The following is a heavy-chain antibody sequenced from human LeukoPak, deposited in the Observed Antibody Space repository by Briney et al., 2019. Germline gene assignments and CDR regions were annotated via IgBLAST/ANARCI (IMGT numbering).Heavy chain of an antibody. Sequence: PGGSLRLSCAASGFTFSSYAMSWVPQAPRKGLEWVSAISGSGGSTYYADSVKGGCTISGDNSKNTLYLQRNSLRAEDTAVYYCAKEAYCGGDCYFDYWGQGTLVTVSS. V-gene: IGHV3-23*01. CDR2: ISGSGGST. J-gene: IGHJ4*02. CDR3: AKEAYCGGDCYFDY. D-gene: IGHD2-21*02. CDR1: GFTFSSYA.